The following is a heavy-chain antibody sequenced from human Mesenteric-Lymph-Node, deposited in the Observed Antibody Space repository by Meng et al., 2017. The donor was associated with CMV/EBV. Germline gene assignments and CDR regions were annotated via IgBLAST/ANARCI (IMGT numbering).Heavy chain of an antibody. CDR2: IWYDGSNK. J-gene: IGHJ4*02. CDR3: ARDGYSSGWKEMGDY. D-gene: IGHD6-19*01. Sequence: SGFTFSGDGMHWVRQAPGKGLEWVAVIWYDGSNKYYADSVKGRFTISRDNSKNTLHLQMNSLRAEDTAVYYCARDGYSSGWKEMGDYWGQGTLVTVSS. V-gene: IGHV3-33*08. CDR1: GFTFSGDG.